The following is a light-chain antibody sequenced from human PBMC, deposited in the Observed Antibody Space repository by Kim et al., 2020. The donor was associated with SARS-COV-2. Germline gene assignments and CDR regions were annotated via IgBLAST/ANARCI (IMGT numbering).Light chain of an antibody. CDR2: SDS. CDR1: IIGTDS. V-gene: IGLV3-21*04. Sequence: PGKTATITCGGDIIGTDSVHWYQQKPGQAPVVVIYSDSDRPSGIPERFSGSKSGDTATLAISRVAAGDEADYYCQVWDSPSDLWVFGGGTQLTVL. CDR3: QVWDSPSDLWV. J-gene: IGLJ3*02.